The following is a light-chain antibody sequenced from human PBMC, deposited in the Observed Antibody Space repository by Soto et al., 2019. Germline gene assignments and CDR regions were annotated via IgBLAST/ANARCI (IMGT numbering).Light chain of an antibody. V-gene: IGKV3-15*01. CDR1: QDITNS. Sequence: EIGMTQSPATLSVSPWEIVTLSCRASQDITNSLAWYQQKPGQAPRLLIYGASTRATGIPARFSGSGSGTEFTLTISSLQSEDFAVYYCQQYNNWRTFGQGTKVDIK. CDR3: QQYNNWRT. J-gene: IGKJ1*01. CDR2: GAS.